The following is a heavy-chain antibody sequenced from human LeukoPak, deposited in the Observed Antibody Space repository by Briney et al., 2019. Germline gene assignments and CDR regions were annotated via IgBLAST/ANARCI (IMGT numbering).Heavy chain of an antibody. J-gene: IGHJ4*02. CDR2: INSDGSST. V-gene: IGHV3-74*01. D-gene: IGHD6-19*01. Sequence: PGGSLRLSCAASGFTFSSYWMHWVRQAPGKGRVWVSRINSDGSSTNYADSVKGRFTISRDNAKNTLYLQINSLRAEDTAVYYCASPIAVAGPYYFDYWGQGTLVTVSS. CDR3: ASPIAVAGPYYFDY. CDR1: GFTFSSYW.